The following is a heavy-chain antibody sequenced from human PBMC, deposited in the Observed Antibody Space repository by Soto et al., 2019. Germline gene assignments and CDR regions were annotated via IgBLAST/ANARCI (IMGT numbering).Heavy chain of an antibody. CDR3: ARGSPIFGVVNAYYFDY. Sequence: GGSLRLSCAASGFTFSSYGMHWVRQAPGKGLEWVAVIWYDGSNKYYADSVKGRFTISRDNSKNTLYLQMNSLRAEDTAVYYCARGSPIFGVVNAYYFDYWGQGT. V-gene: IGHV3-33*01. CDR1: GFTFSSYG. J-gene: IGHJ4*02. CDR2: IWYDGSNK. D-gene: IGHD3-3*01.